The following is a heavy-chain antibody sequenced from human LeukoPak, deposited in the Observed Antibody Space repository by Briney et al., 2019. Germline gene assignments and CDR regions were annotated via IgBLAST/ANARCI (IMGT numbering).Heavy chain of an antibody. V-gene: IGHV3-11*01. CDR3: AKGDSIVERTSLYGMDV. J-gene: IGHJ6*02. CDR1: GFTFSDYY. Sequence: GGSLRLSCAASGFTFSDYYMSWIRQAPGKGLEWVSYISSSGSTIYYADSVKGRFTISRDNSKNTLYLQMNSLRAEDTAVYYCAKGDSIVERTSLYGMDVWGQGTTVTVSS. CDR2: ISSSGSTI. D-gene: IGHD2-2*01.